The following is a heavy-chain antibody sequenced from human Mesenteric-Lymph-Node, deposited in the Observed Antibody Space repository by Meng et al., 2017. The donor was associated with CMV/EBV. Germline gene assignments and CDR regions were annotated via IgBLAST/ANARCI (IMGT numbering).Heavy chain of an antibody. V-gene: IGHV3-48*04. D-gene: IGHD6-6*01. CDR2: ITGSSSII. CDR1: GFTFSTYP. J-gene: IGHJ4*02. Sequence: GESLKISCTASGFTFSTYPMNWVRQAPGKGLEWVSSITGSSSIIQYADSVKGRFTISRDNAKNSLYLQMNSLRVDDTAVYYCARAHQSHTLSSGLDYWGQGTLVTVSS. CDR3: ARAHQSHTLSSGLDY.